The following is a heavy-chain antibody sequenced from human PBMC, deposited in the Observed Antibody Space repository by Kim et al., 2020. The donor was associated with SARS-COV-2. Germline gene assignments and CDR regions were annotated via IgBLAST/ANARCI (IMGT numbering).Heavy chain of an antibody. J-gene: IGHJ2*01. V-gene: IGHV4-30-2*01. D-gene: IGHD4-17*01. CDR2: IYHSGST. Sequence: SETLSLTCAVSGGSISSGGYSWSWIRQPPGKGPEWIGYIYHSGSTYYNPSLKSRVTISVDRSKNQFSLKLSSVTAADTAVYYCARAPHDYGDYVRGIGWYFDLWGRGTLVTVSS. CDR3: ARAPHDYGDYVRGIGWYFDL. CDR1: GGSISSGGYS.